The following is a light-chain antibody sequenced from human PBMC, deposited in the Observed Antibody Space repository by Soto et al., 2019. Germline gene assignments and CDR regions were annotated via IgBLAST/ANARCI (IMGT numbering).Light chain of an antibody. Sequence: DIQMTQSPSSVSASVGDRVTITCRASQDISTWLAWYQQKPGEAPKLLISATSSLQTGVPSRFSGSGSATDFTLTISSLQPEDFATYYCQQANSFPPTFGQRTKVEV. CDR1: QDISTW. CDR2: ATS. J-gene: IGKJ1*01. CDR3: QQANSFPPT. V-gene: IGKV1-12*01.